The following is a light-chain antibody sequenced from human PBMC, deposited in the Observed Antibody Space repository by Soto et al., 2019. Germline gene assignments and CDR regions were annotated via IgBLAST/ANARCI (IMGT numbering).Light chain of an antibody. CDR1: SGHSSYI. Sequence: QSVLTQSSSASASLGSSVKLTCTLSSGHSSYIIAWHQQQPGKAPRYLMKLEGSGSYNKGSGVPDRFSGSSSGADRYLTISNLQFEDEADYYCETWDSLVVFGGGTKVTVL. J-gene: IGLJ2*01. CDR3: ETWDSLVV. CDR2: LEGSGSY. V-gene: IGLV4-60*02.